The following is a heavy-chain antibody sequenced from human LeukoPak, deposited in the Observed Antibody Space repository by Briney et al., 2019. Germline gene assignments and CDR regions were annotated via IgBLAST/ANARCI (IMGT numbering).Heavy chain of an antibody. Sequence: SETLSLTCTVSGGSISSSSYYWGWIRQPPGKGLEWIGSIYYGGSTYYNPSLKSRVTISVDTSKNQFSLKLSSVTAADTAVYYCARRSTGSYGYWGQGTLVTVSS. CDR2: IYYGGST. CDR1: GGSISSSSYY. CDR3: ARRSTGSYGY. D-gene: IGHD3-10*01. J-gene: IGHJ4*02. V-gene: IGHV4-39*01.